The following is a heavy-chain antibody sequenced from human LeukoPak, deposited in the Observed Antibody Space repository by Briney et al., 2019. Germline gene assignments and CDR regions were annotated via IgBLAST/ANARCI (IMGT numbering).Heavy chain of an antibody. J-gene: IGHJ4*02. CDR3: ARPMVRGVIRRDPDY. CDR1: GFTFSSYS. Sequence: GGPLRLSCAASGFTFSSYSMNWVRQAPGKGLEWVSSISSSSSYIHYADSVKGRFTISRDNAKNSLYLQMNSLRAEDTAVYYCARPMVRGVIRRDPDYWGQGTLVTVSS. V-gene: IGHV3-21*01. D-gene: IGHD3-10*01. CDR2: ISSSSSYI.